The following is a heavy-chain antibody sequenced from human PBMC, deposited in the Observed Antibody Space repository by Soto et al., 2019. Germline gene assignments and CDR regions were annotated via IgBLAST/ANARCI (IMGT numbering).Heavy chain of an antibody. CDR3: AREADILNWFDP. J-gene: IGHJ5*02. CDR2: MFYGGST. Sequence: GGSLILSCAASGFTVSTNYMTWVRQAPGKGLEWVSVMFYGGSTYYAASVKGRFTISRDDSKNTLYLQMNSLRAEDTAVYYCAREADILNWFDPWGQGTLVTVSS. D-gene: IGHD3-9*01. CDR1: GFTVSTNY. V-gene: IGHV3-66*01.